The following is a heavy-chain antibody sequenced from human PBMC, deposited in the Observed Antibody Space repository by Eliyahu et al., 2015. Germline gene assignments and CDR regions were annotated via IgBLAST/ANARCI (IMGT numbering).Heavy chain of an antibody. Sequence: QVQLKQWGAGLLKPSETLSLTCGVYGGXXXYYYWCWIRQSPGKGVEWLGETHYRGISNYNPSLTGRIIMSVDTSRNQFSLELSYLTAADTAVYYCARGGNAVVGAPTTRIPFDYWGQGILVTVSA. J-gene: IGHJ4*02. CDR3: ARGGNAVVGAPTTRIPFDY. CDR2: THYRGIS. D-gene: IGHD2-21*01. CDR1: GGXXXYYY. V-gene: IGHV4-34*01.